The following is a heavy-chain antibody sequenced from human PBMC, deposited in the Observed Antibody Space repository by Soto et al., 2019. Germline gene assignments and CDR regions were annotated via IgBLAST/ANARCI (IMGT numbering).Heavy chain of an antibody. Sequence: SETLSLTCSVSGGSTSSYYWSWIRQPPGKGLEWIGYIYYSGSTDYSPSLKSRVTMSIDTSQNQVSLKLTSVTTADTAVYYCAATPRYLGQGTLVTGSS. CDR2: IYYSGST. CDR3: AATPRY. J-gene: IGHJ4*02. D-gene: IGHD2-15*01. CDR1: GGSTSSYY. V-gene: IGHV4-59*01.